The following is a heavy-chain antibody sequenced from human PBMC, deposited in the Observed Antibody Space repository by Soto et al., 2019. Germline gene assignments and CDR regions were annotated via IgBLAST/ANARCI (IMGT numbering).Heavy chain of an antibody. V-gene: IGHV1-46*01. CDR3: ARDLLTYYYGSGRHDAFDI. CDR2: INPSGGST. CDR1: GYTFTSYY. D-gene: IGHD3-10*01. Sequence: GASVKVSCKASGYTFTSYYMHWVRQAPGQGLEWMGIINPSGGSTSYAQKFQGRVTMTRDTSTSTVYMELSSLRSEDTAVYYCARDLLTYYYGSGRHDAFDIWGQGTMVTVPS. J-gene: IGHJ3*02.